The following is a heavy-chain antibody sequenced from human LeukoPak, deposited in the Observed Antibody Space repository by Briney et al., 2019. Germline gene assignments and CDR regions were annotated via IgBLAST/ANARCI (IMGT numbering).Heavy chain of an antibody. J-gene: IGHJ4*02. CDR1: GFTFSSYG. CDR3: AKDAIVGATDPDY. D-gene: IGHD1-26*01. V-gene: IGHV3-33*06. CDR2: IWYDGSNK. Sequence: PGRSLRLSCAASGFTFSSYGMHWVRQPPGKGLEWVAVIWYDGSNKYYADSVKGRFTISRDDSKNTLYLQMNGLTAEDTAVYYCAKDAIVGATDPDYWGQGTLVTVSS.